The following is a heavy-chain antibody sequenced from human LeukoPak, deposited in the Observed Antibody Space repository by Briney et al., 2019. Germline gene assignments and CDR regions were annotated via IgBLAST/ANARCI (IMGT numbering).Heavy chain of an antibody. Sequence: SETLSLTCTVSGCSISRGGYCWSWIRQHPGKCLEWIGYIYYSGSTYYHPSLKSRVTISVDTSKNQFSLKLSSVTAADTAVYYRARLSGTRRDFDYWGQGTLVTVSS. CDR2: IYYSGST. CDR3: ARLSGTRRDFDY. D-gene: IGHD3-10*01. J-gene: IGHJ4*02. V-gene: IGHV4-31*03. CDR1: GCSISRGGYC.